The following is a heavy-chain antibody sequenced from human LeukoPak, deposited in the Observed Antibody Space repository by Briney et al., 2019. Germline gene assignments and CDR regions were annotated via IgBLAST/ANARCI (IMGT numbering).Heavy chain of an antibody. D-gene: IGHD2-15*01. V-gene: IGHV3-9*01. Sequence: GRSLRLSCAASGFTFDDYAMHWVRQAPGKGLEWVSGISWNSGSIGYADSVKGRFTISRDNAKNSLYLQMNSLRAEDTALYYCAKYIAAVAALYFDYWGQGTLVTVSS. CDR1: GFTFDDYA. CDR3: AKYIAAVAALYFDY. CDR2: ISWNSGSI. J-gene: IGHJ4*02.